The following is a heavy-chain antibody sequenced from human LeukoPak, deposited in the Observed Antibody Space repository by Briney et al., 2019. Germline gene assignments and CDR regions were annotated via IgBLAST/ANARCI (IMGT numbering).Heavy chain of an antibody. Sequence: ASVKVSCKASGYTFTCYDINWVRQATGQGLEWVGWMNPNSGNTGYAQKFQGRVTMTRNTSISTAYMELSSLRSEDTAVYYCARVGIVPAALSFYYYYYMDVWGKGTTVTVSS. CDR1: GYTFTCYD. CDR3: ARVGIVPAALSFYYYYYMDV. J-gene: IGHJ6*03. CDR2: MNPNSGNT. D-gene: IGHD2-2*01. V-gene: IGHV1-8*01.